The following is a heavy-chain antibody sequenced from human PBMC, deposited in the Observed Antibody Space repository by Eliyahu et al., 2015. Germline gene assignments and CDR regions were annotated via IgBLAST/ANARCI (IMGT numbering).Heavy chain of an antibody. V-gene: IGHV5-51*01. J-gene: IGHJ4*02. CDR3: ARRMSYDSSGYYPFDY. CDR1: GYSXXSXW. D-gene: IGHD3-22*01. CDR2: IXPGDSDT. Sequence: EVQLVQSGAEVKKPGESLKISCKGSGYSXXSXWXGWVRQMPGKGLEWMGIIXPGDSDTRYSPSFQGQVTISADKSISTAYLQWSSLKASDTAMYYCARRMSYDSSGYYPFDYWGQGTLVTVSS.